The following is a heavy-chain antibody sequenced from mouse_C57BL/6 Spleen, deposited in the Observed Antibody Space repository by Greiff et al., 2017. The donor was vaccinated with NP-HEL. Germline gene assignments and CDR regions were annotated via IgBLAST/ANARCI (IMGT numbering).Heavy chain of an antibody. D-gene: IGHD2-3*01. CDR1: GHAFTNYL. Sequence: QVQLQQSGAELVRPGTSVKVSCKASGHAFTNYLIEWVKQRPGQGLEWIGVINPGSGGTNYNEKFKGKATLTADKSSSTAYMQLSSLTSEDSAVYFCARGYDGGYFDYWGQGTTLTVSS. J-gene: IGHJ2*01. CDR3: ARGYDGGYFDY. CDR2: INPGSGGT. V-gene: IGHV1-54*01.